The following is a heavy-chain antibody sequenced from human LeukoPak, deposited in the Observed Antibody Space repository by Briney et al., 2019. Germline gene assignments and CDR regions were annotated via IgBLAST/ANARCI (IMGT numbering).Heavy chain of an antibody. Sequence: PGGSLRLSCAVSGFSFSTYEMNWVRQAPGKGLEWLSYISSSGSTIYYADPVKGRFTISRDNAKNSLYLQMNSLTAEDTAVYYCARESFPNWKDDYWGQGTLVTVSS. J-gene: IGHJ4*02. CDR2: ISSSGSTI. CDR3: ARESFPNWKDDY. V-gene: IGHV3-48*03. D-gene: IGHD1-20*01. CDR1: GFSFSTYE.